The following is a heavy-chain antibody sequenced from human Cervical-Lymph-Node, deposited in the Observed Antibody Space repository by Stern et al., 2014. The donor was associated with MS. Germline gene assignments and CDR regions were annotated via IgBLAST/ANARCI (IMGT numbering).Heavy chain of an antibody. D-gene: IGHD3-16*01. CDR1: NYTFTSYG. Sequence: VQLVESGPEVKKPGASVKVSCRASNYTFTSYGISWVRQAPGQGLEWVGWISAHNGNTNFAQKFQARVALTTDTSTNTAYMELRSLTSDDTAVYYCARGGGVTPFWSFDLWGRGTLVTVSS. J-gene: IGHJ2*01. V-gene: IGHV1-18*01. CDR2: ISAHNGNT. CDR3: ARGGGVTPFWSFDL.